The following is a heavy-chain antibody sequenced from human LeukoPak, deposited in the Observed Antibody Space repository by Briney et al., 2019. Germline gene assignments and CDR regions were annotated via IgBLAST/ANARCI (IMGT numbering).Heavy chain of an antibody. CDR3: ARELRVAGRVGYYYYGMDV. CDR1: GLTFSSYG. J-gene: IGHJ6*02. D-gene: IGHD6-19*01. Sequence: PGGSLRLSCAATGLTFSSYGMHWVRQAPGKGLEWVAVIWYDGSNKYYADSVKGRFTISRDNSKNTLYLQMNSLRAEDTAVYYCARELRVAGRVGYYYYGMDVWGQGTTVTVSS. CDR2: IWYDGSNK. V-gene: IGHV3-33*01.